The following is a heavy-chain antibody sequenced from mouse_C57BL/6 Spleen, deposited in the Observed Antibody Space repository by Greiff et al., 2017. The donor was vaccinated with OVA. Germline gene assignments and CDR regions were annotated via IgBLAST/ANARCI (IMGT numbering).Heavy chain of an antibody. J-gene: IGHJ3*01. CDR1: GFSFNTYA. V-gene: IGHV10-1*01. CDR3: VRHEYWFAY. D-gene: IGHD5-1*01. CDR2: IRSKSNNYEN. Sequence: DVKLVESGGGLVKPEGSLKLSCAASGFSFNTYAMNWVRQATGKGLEWVARIRSKSNNYENYYADSVKVRFTISRDESESMLYLKMNNLKTEDTAMYYCVRHEYWFAYWGQGTLVTVSA.